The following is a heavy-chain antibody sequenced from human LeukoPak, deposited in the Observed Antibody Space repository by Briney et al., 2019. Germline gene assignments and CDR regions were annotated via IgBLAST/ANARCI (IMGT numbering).Heavy chain of an antibody. D-gene: IGHD3-3*01. V-gene: IGHV4-34*01. CDR3: GFFGVVSPSTFDAFDI. Sequence: PSETLSLTCAVYGGSFSGYYWSWIRQPPGKGLEWIGEINHSGSTNYNPSLKSRVTISVDTSKNQFSLKLSSVTAADTAVYYCGFFGVVSPSTFDAFDIWGQGTVVTVSS. J-gene: IGHJ3*02. CDR1: GGSFSGYY. CDR2: INHSGST.